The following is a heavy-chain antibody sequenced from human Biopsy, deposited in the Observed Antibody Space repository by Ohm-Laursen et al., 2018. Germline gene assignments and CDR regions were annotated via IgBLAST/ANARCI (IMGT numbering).Heavy chain of an antibody. CDR3: ARGGAGGGDY. V-gene: IGHV3-74*01. D-gene: IGHD2-15*01. J-gene: IGHJ4*02. Sequence: SLRLSCAASGFTFSTYWMHWVRQATGKGLVWVSRINRDESSTSYADFVKGRFTISRDNGKNTLYLQMNSLRAEDTAVYYCARGGAGGGDYWGQGTLVTVSS. CDR2: INRDESST. CDR1: GFTFSTYW.